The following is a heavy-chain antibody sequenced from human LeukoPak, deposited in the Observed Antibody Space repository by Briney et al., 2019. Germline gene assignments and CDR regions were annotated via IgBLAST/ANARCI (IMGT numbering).Heavy chain of an antibody. Sequence: PGGSLRLSCAASGFTFSSYSMNWVRQAPGKGLEWVSSISSSSSYIYYADSVKGRFTISRDNAKNSLYLQMNSLRAEDTAVYYCARLRYYDFWSGYYHTHFDLWGRGTLVTVSS. CDR3: ARLRYYDFWSGYYHTHFDL. D-gene: IGHD3-3*01. CDR2: ISSSSSYI. J-gene: IGHJ2*01. CDR1: GFTFSSYS. V-gene: IGHV3-21*04.